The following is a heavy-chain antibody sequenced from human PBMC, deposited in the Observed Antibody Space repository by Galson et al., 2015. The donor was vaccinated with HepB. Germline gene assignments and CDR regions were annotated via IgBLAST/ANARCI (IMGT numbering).Heavy chain of an antibody. V-gene: IGHV3-7*03. CDR2: IKQDGSQK. Sequence: SLRLSCAPSGFTFSNYWMSWVRQAPGKGLEWVAKIKQDGSQKYHVDSVKGRFTIARDNAKNLLSLQMNSLRAEDTAVYYCARDGQWLVDDALVIWGQGTMVIVSS. CDR3: ARDGQWLVDDALVI. CDR1: GFTFSNYW. J-gene: IGHJ3*02. D-gene: IGHD6-19*01.